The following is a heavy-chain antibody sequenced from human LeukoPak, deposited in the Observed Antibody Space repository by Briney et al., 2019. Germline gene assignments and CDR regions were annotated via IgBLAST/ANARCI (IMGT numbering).Heavy chain of an antibody. Sequence: SETLSLTCTVSGGSIVTSSYYWGWIRQPPGKGLEWIGSIYYSGSTYYNPSLESRVTISVDTSKNQLSLKLSSVTAADTAVYYCARQEYYYGSGSYHPPYYFDYWGQGTLVTVSS. CDR1: GGSIVTSSYY. D-gene: IGHD3-10*01. J-gene: IGHJ4*02. CDR3: ARQEYYYGSGSYHPPYYFDY. CDR2: IYYSGST. V-gene: IGHV4-39*01.